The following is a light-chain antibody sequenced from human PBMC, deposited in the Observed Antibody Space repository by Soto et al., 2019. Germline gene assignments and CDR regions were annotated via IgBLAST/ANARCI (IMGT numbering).Light chain of an antibody. V-gene: IGLV2-14*03. CDR2: DVN. CDR3: TSWTTSTTMI. CDR1: SSDIGAYNF. J-gene: IGLJ2*01. Sequence: QSALTQPASVSGSPGQSITISCTGTSSDIGAYNFVSWYQQHPGKAPKLMLYDVNIRPSGVSNRFSGSKSGNTASLTISGLKAEDEAGYYCTSWTTSTTMIFGGGTKLTVL.